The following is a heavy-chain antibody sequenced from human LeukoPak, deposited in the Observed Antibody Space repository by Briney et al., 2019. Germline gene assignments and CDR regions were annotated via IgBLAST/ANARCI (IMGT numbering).Heavy chain of an antibody. CDR1: GFTFSGYW. CDR3: VRDRKNYYFDY. D-gene: IGHD1-14*01. CDR2: INGDGSST. J-gene: IGHJ4*02. V-gene: IGHV3-74*01. Sequence: AGGSLRLSCAASGFTFSGYWMHWVRQAPGKGLVWVSRINGDGSSTSYADSVKGRFTISRDNAKNTLYLQMNSLRAEDTAVYYCVRDRKNYYFDYWGQGTLVTVSS.